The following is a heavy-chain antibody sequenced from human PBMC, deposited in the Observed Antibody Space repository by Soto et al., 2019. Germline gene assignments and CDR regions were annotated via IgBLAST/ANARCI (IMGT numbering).Heavy chain of an antibody. CDR3: ARDKITGLLDY. CDR1: GGSIRSRNW. V-gene: IGHV4-4*02. CDR2: IYHSGST. J-gene: IGHJ4*02. Sequence: LETLSLPCAVSGGSIRSRNWWRWVRQPPGKGLEWIGEIYHSGSTNYNPSLKSRVTISVDTSKNQFSLKLTSVTAADTAVYYCARDKITGLLDYWGQGTLVTVSS. D-gene: IGHD2-8*02.